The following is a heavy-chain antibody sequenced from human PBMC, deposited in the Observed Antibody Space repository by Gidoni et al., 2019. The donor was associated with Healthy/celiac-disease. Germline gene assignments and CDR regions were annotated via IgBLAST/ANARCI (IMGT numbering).Heavy chain of an antibody. CDR2: INHSGST. CDR1: GWSFSGYY. CDR3: ARGRKYQLLSRFDP. V-gene: IGHV4-34*01. D-gene: IGHD2-2*01. J-gene: IGHJ5*02. Sequence: QVQLQQWGAGLLKPSETLSLTCAVYGWSFSGYYWSWIRQPPGKGLEWIGEINHSGSTNYNPSLKSRVTISVDTSKNQFSLKLSSVTAADTAVYYCARGRKYQLLSRFDPWGQGTLVTVSS.